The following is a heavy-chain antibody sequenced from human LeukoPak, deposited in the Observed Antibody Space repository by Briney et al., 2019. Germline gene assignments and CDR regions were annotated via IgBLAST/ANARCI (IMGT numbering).Heavy chain of an antibody. D-gene: IGHD3-10*02. CDR1: GFTLSSYS. CDR2: ISSSSSTI. J-gene: IGHJ6*04. V-gene: IGHV3-48*04. CDR3: AELGITMIGGV. Sequence: GGSLRLSCAASGFTLSSYSMNWVRQAPGKGLEWISYISSSSSTIYYADSVKGRFTISRDNAKNSLYLQMNSLRAEDTAVYYCAELGITMIGGVWGKGTTVTISS.